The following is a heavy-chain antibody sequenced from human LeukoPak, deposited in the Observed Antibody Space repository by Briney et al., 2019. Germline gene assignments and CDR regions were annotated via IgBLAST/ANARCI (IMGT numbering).Heavy chain of an antibody. V-gene: IGHV4-38-2*02. CDR2: ICNSGST. D-gene: IGHD3-3*01. J-gene: IGHJ5*02. Sequence: SETLSLTCTVSGYSISSGYCWGWIRQPPGKGLEWIGNICNSGSTFYNSALERRVAISRDTSKNQFSLKLSSVTAADTAVYYCARLVVGVVSNWFDPWGQGTLVTVSS. CDR1: GYSISSGYC. CDR3: ARLVVGVVSNWFDP.